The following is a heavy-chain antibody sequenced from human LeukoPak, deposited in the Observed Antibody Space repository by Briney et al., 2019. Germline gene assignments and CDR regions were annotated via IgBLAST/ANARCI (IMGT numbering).Heavy chain of an antibody. V-gene: IGHV4-39*01. CDR1: GGSISSSSYY. D-gene: IGHD4-23*01. CDR2: IYYSGST. J-gene: IGHJ4*02. Sequence: NPSETLSLTCTVSGGSISSSSYYWGWIRQPPGKGLEWIGSIYYSGSTYYNPSPKSRVTISVDTSKNQFSLKLSSVTAADTAVYYCASTLNLRWPTRGDYWGQGTLVTVSS. CDR3: ASTLNLRWPTRGDY.